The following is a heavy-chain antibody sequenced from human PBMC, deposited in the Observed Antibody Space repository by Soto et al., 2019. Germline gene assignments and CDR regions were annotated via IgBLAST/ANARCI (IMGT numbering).Heavy chain of an antibody. CDR2: IIPIFGTA. D-gene: IGHD2-15*01. Sequence: ASVKVSCKASGGTFSSYAISWVRQAPGQGLEWMGGIIPIFGTANYAQKFQGRVTITADESTSTAYMELSSLRSEDTAVYYCASNWVGVVAAINSYFQHWGQGTLVTVSS. CDR1: GGTFSSYA. CDR3: ASNWVGVVAAINSYFQH. J-gene: IGHJ1*01. V-gene: IGHV1-69*13.